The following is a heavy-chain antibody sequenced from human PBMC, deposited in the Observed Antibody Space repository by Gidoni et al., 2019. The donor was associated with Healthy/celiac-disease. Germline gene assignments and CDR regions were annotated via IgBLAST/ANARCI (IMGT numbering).Heavy chain of an antibody. V-gene: IGHV3-23*01. Sequence: EVQLLESGGGLVQPGGSLSLSCAASGFTFSRYAMSLVRQAPGKGLEWVSAISGSGGSTYYADSVKGRFTISRDNSKNTLYLQMNSLRAEDTAVYYCAKDVMWDYGDYVVHSGGREYGMDVWGQGTTVTVSS. J-gene: IGHJ6*02. CDR3: AKDVMWDYGDYVVHSGGREYGMDV. CDR1: GFTFSRYA. CDR2: ISGSGGST. D-gene: IGHD4-17*01.